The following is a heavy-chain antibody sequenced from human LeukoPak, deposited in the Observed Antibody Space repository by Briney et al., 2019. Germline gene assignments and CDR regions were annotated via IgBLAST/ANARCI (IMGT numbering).Heavy chain of an antibody. J-gene: IGHJ5*02. D-gene: IGHD6-13*01. V-gene: IGHV1-24*01. CDR3: ARTAAAGQADWFDP. Sequence: ASVKVSCKVSGYTLTELSMHWVRQAPGKGLEWMGGFDPEDGETIYAQKFQGRVTMTEDTSTDTAYMELSSLRSEDTAVYYCARTAAAGQADWFDPWGQGTLVTVSS. CDR1: GYTLTELS. CDR2: FDPEDGET.